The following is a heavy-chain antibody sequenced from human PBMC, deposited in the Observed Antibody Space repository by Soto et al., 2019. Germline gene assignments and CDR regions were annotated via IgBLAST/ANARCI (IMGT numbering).Heavy chain of an antibody. CDR1: GGSISSSSYY. CDR3: ARLGGNSNYTWYFDL. D-gene: IGHD3-16*01. CDR2: IYYSGST. Sequence: QLQLQESGPGLVKPSETLSLTCTVSGGSISSSSYYWGWIRQPPGKGLEWIGSIYYSGSTYYNPSLKSRVTLSVDTSKNPFSLKLRSVTAADTAVYYCARLGGNSNYTWYFDLWGRGTLVTVSS. V-gene: IGHV4-39*01. J-gene: IGHJ2*01.